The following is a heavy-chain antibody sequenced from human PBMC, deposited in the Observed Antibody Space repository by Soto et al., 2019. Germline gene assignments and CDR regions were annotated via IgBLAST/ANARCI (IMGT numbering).Heavy chain of an antibody. Sequence: SETLSLTCTVSGGSISSYYWSWIRQPPGKGLEWIGYIYYSGSTNYNPSLKSRVTISVDTSKNQFSLKLSSVTAADTAVYYCARRHSSGLGDYWGQGTLVTVSS. D-gene: IGHD6-19*01. CDR1: GGSISSYY. V-gene: IGHV4-59*08. CDR3: ARRHSSGLGDY. J-gene: IGHJ4*02. CDR2: IYYSGST.